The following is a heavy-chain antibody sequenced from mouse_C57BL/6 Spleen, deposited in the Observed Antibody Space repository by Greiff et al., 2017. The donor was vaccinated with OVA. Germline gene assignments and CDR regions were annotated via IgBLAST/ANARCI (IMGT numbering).Heavy chain of an antibody. J-gene: IGHJ2*01. CDR2: ISSGSSTI. Sequence: EVKLMESGGGLVKPGGSLKLSCAASGFTFSDYGMHWVRQAPEKGLEWVAYISSGSSTIYYADTVKGRFTISRDNAKNTLFLQMTSLRSEDTAMYYCARGITVVATGFDDWGQGTTLTVSS. CDR1: GFTFSDYG. D-gene: IGHD1-1*01. CDR3: ARGITVVATGFDD. V-gene: IGHV5-17*01.